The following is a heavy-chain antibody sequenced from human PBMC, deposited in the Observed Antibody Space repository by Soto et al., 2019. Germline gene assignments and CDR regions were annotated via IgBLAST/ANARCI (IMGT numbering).Heavy chain of an antibody. CDR1: GFTFSGHA. Sequence: GGSLRLSCAASGFTFSGHAMHWVRQAPGKGLEWVAVISYDGSNKYYADSVKGRFTISRDNSKNTLYLQMNSLRPEDAAVYYCTREQIGMVLFEYWGQGTLVTVPS. V-gene: IGHV3-30-3*01. J-gene: IGHJ4*02. CDR2: ISYDGSNK. D-gene: IGHD3-10*01. CDR3: TREQIGMVLFEY.